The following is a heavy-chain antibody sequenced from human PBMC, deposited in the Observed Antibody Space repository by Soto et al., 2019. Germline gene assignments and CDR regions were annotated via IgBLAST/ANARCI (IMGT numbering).Heavy chain of an antibody. CDR1: GFTFSSYW. D-gene: IGHD2-15*01. Sequence: EVQLVESGGGLVQPGGSLRLSCAASGFTFSSYWMHWVRQAPGKGLVWVSRINGGGSSTTYADSVKGRFTISRDNAKNTVYLQMNSLRAEDTAVYYCARKAGDCSGGTCYFDYWGHGTLGTVSS. CDR3: ARKAGDCSGGTCYFDY. V-gene: IGHV3-74*01. CDR2: INGGGSST. J-gene: IGHJ4*01.